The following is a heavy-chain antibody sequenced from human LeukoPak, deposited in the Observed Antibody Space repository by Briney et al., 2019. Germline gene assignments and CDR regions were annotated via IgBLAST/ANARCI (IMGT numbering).Heavy chain of an antibody. D-gene: IGHD3/OR15-3a*01. CDR3: ARQTGSGLFILP. CDR2: IYYSGNT. V-gene: IGHV4-39*01. J-gene: IGHJ4*02. CDR1: GVSISSSNSY. Sequence: SETLSLTCTVSGVSISSSNSYWGWIRQPPGKGLEWNGSIYYSGNTYYNASLRSQVSISINTSKNQFSLRLTSVTAADTAVYYCARQTGSGLFILPGGQGTLVTVSS.